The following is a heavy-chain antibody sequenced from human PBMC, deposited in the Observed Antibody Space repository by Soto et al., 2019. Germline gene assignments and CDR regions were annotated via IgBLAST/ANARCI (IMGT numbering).Heavy chain of an antibody. CDR3: ARVDIAARAGFDY. Sequence: QVQLQESGPGLVKPSGTLSLTCAVSGDSITSNNWWSWVRQPPGKGLEWIGEIYHSGSTNYNPSLNSRVTISVDKSKNQFSLRLSSVTAADTAMYYCARVDIAARAGFDYWGQGTLVTVSS. D-gene: IGHD6-13*01. V-gene: IGHV4-4*02. J-gene: IGHJ4*02. CDR2: IYHSGST. CDR1: GDSITSNNW.